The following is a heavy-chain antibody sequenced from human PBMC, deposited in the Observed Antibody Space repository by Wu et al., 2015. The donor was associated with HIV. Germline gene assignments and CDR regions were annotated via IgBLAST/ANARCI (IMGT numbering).Heavy chain of an antibody. CDR3: ARFGSGSDNLDY. J-gene: IGHJ4*02. Sequence: QVRLVQSGAEVKKPGASVKVSCKASEYTFTTYDINWVRQATGQGLEWMGWISAYNGNTNYAQKLQGRVTMTTDTSTSTAYMELRSLRSDDTAVYYCARFGSGSDNLDYWGQGTLITVSS. CDR2: ISAYNGNT. D-gene: IGHD6-19*01. V-gene: IGHV1-18*01. CDR1: EYTFTTYD.